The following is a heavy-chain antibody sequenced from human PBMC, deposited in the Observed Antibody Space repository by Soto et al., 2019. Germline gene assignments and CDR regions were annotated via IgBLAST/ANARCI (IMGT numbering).Heavy chain of an antibody. CDR1: GGSISSGDYY. CDR2: IYYSGST. V-gene: IGHV4-30-4*01. Sequence: QVQLQESGPGLVKPSQTLSLTCTVSGGSISSGDYYWSWIRQPPGKGLEWIGYIYYSGSTYYNPSLKSRVTISVDTSKNQFSLKLSSVTAADTAVYYCARASPRRSGYSYGRHAFDIWGQGTMVTVSS. D-gene: IGHD5-18*01. CDR3: ARASPRRSGYSYGRHAFDI. J-gene: IGHJ3*02.